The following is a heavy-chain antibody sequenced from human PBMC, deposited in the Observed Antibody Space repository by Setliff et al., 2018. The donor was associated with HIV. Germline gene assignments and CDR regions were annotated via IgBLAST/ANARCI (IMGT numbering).Heavy chain of an antibody. CDR2: INPGNGNT. J-gene: IGHJ5*02. Sequence: ASVKVSCKASGYTFTNHAIHWVRQAPGQKLEWMGWINPGNGNTKYSQKFQGRVTINRDTSASTVYMELSRLRDGDTAVYFCARDLNSGDYPHWFDTWGQGTMVTVSS. V-gene: IGHV1-3*01. CDR1: GYTFTNHA. D-gene: IGHD4-17*01. CDR3: ARDLNSGDYPHWFDT.